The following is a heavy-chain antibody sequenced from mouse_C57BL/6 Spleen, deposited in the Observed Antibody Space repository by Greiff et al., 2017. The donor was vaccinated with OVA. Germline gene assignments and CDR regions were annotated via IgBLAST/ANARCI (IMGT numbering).Heavy chain of an antibody. D-gene: IGHD1-1*01. CDR2: ISSGSSTI. J-gene: IGHJ2*01. CDR1: GFTFSDYG. V-gene: IGHV5-17*01. Sequence: EVQLVESGGGLVKPGGSLKLSCAASGFTFSDYGMHWVRQAPEKGLEWVAYISSGSSTIYYADTVKGRFTISRDNAKNTLFLQMTSLRSEDAAMYYCARGYYGFFDYWGQGTTLTVSS. CDR3: ARGYYGFFDY.